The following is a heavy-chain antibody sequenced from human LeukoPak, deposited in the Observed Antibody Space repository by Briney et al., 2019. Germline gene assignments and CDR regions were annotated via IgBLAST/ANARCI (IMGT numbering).Heavy chain of an antibody. CDR2: ISAYNGNT. CDR1: GYTFTGYY. CDR3: ARDKTPQGSSWYNGQYYFDY. Sequence: RASVKVSCKASGYTFTGYYMHWVRQATGQGLEWMGWISAYNGNTNYAQKLQGRVTMTTDTSTSTAYMELRSLRSDDTAVYYCARDKTPQGSSWYNGQYYFDYWGQGTLVTVSS. V-gene: IGHV1-18*04. D-gene: IGHD6-13*01. J-gene: IGHJ4*02.